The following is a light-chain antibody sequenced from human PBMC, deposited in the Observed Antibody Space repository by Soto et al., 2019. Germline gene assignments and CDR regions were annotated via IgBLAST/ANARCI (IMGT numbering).Light chain of an antibody. V-gene: IGKV4-1*01. CDR2: WAS. CDR3: QQYYSTPLT. CDR1: QSVLYSSNNKNY. J-gene: IGKJ3*01. Sequence: DIVMTQSPDSLAVSLGERATINCKSSQSVLYSSNNKNYLAWYQQKPGQPPKLPIYWASTRGSGVPDRFSGSGSGTDVTLTISSLQAEDVAVYYCQQYYSTPLTFGPGTKVDIK.